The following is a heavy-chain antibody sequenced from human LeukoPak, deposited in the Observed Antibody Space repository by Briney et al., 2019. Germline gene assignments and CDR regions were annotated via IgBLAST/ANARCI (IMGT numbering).Heavy chain of an antibody. D-gene: IGHD6-19*01. CDR3: ARHRIAVATDY. J-gene: IGHJ4*02. V-gene: IGHV4-59*08. Sequence: SETLSLTCTVSGGSISSYYWSWIRQPPGKGLEWIGYIYDSGSTNYNPSLKSRVTISVDTSKKQFSLKLSSMTAADTAVYFCARHRIAVATDYWGQGTLVTVSS. CDR1: GGSISSYY. CDR2: IYDSGST.